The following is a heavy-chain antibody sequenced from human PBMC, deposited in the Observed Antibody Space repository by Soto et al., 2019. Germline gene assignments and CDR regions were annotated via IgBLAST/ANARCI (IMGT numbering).Heavy chain of an antibody. CDR3: ARRIRYGRHSGLGDAFDI. CDR1: GGTFSSHT. CDR2: IIPILGIA. J-gene: IGHJ3*02. Sequence: ASVKVSCKASGGTFSSHTISWVRQAPGQGLEWMGRIIPILGIANYAQKFQGRVTITADKSTSTAYMELSSLRSEDTAVYYCARRIRYGRHSGLGDAFDIWGQGTMVTVSS. D-gene: IGHD5-12*01. V-gene: IGHV1-69*02.